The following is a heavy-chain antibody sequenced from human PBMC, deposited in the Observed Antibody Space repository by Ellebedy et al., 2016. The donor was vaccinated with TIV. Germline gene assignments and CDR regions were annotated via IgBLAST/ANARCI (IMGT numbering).Heavy chain of an antibody. CDR3: ARGGRWLQFSY. D-gene: IGHD5-24*01. CDR1: GGSFTSYY. CDR2: IFHSGST. J-gene: IGHJ4*02. Sequence: SETLSLXXTVSGGSFTSYYWSWIRQPPGKGLEWLGYIFHSGSTNYNPSLKSRVTISVDTSKTQFSLKLSSMTTADTGVYYCARGGRWLQFSYWGQGTLVTVSS. V-gene: IGHV4-59*01.